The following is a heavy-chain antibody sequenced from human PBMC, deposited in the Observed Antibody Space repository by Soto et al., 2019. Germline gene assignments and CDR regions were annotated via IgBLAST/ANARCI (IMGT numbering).Heavy chain of an antibody. J-gene: IGHJ4*01. V-gene: IGHV3-43*01. CDR1: GFTFDDYT. D-gene: IGHD1-1*01. Sequence: EVQLVESGGVVVQPGESLRVSCAASGFTFDDYTMHWVRQVPGKGLEWVSLITWDGGSSFYADSVRGRFTISRDSSKNSAFLQMVSLRTEDTALYHWARARDGNNPRDYWGHGTLVTVSS. CDR3: ARARDGNNPRDY. CDR2: ITWDGGSS.